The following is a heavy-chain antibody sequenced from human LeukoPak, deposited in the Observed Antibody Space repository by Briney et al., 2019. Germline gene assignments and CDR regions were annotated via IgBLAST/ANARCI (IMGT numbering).Heavy chain of an antibody. CDR2: ISGSGSTI. V-gene: IGHV3-48*03. CDR1: GFTFSSYE. CDR3: ARFYGDYVGY. Sequence: GGSLRLSCAASGFTFSSYEMNWVRQAPGKGLEWVSYISGSGSTIYYADSVKGRFTISRDNAKNSLYLQMNSLRAEDTAVYYCARFYGDYVGYWGQGTLVTVSS. D-gene: IGHD4-17*01. J-gene: IGHJ4*02.